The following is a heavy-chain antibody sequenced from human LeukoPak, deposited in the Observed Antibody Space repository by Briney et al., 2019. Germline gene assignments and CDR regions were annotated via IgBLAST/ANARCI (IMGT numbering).Heavy chain of an antibody. J-gene: IGHJ6*04. CDR3: ARGPPYAPGVLDV. D-gene: IGHD7-27*01. CDR2: INPNSGGT. V-gene: IGHV1-2*02. Sequence: GASVKVSCKASGYIFTCYYMHWVRQAPGQGLEWMGWINPNSGGTNYEQKVQGRVTMTRDTAISTAYMELSRLRSDDTAVYYCARGPPYAPGVLDVWGKGTTVTISS. CDR1: GYIFTCYY.